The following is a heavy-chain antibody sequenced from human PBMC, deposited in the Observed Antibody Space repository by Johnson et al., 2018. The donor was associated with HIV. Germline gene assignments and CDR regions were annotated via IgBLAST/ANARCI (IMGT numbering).Heavy chain of an antibody. CDR1: EFIFDDYG. V-gene: IGHV3-20*04. CDR2: ISWNSDNI. J-gene: IGHJ3*02. CDR3: ARDGTSSVGAFDI. Sequence: VQLVESGGGVVRPGGSLRLSCTTSEFIFDDYGMSWVRQAPGKGLEWVSGISWNSDNIAYADSVRGRFTIARDNAKNSLYLQMNSLRPEDTAVYYCARDGTSSVGAFDIWGQGTMVTVS. D-gene: IGHD6-6*01.